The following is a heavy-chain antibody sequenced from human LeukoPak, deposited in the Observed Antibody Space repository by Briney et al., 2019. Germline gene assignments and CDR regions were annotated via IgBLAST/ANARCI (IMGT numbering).Heavy chain of an antibody. CDR2: IKEDGSER. CDR1: GFTFTNAW. V-gene: IGHV3-7*03. D-gene: IGHD2-21*02. J-gene: IGHJ4*02. CDR3: ARDPCGGDCYSDY. Sequence: GGSLRLSCAASGFTFTNAWMHWVRQTPGKGLEWVASIKEDGSERQYVDSVKGRFSIPRDNTKGSLFLQLNSLRAEDTAVYYCARDPCGGDCYSDYWGQGTLVTVSS.